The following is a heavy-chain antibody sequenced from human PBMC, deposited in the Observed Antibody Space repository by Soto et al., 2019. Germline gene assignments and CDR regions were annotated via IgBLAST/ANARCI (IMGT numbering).Heavy chain of an antibody. CDR3: AKEIAVAGDLDY. J-gene: IGHJ4*01. Sequence: GGSLRLSCVASGFSFSTFGIHWVRQAPGKGLEWVGVISSDGQTKYYADSVKGRFTISRDNSKNTLYLQMDSLRPEDTAVYYCAKEIAVAGDLDYWGHGTLVTVSS. CDR2: ISSDGQTK. CDR1: GFSFSTFG. D-gene: IGHD6-19*01. V-gene: IGHV3-30*18.